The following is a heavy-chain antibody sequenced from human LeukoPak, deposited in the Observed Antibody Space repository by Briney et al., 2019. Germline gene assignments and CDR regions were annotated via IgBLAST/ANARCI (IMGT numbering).Heavy chain of an antibody. CDR1: GDSVSSNSAT. V-gene: IGHV6-1*01. CDR3: AREGSDGYLFDY. CDR2: TYYRSKWYN. D-gene: IGHD3-16*01. J-gene: IGHJ4*02. Sequence: SQTLSLTCAISGDSVSSNSATWDWIRQSPSRGLEWLGRTYYRSKWYNDYAVSLKSRVTINPDTSKNQFSLQLNSVPPEDTAVYYCAREGSDGYLFDYWGQGSLVIVSS.